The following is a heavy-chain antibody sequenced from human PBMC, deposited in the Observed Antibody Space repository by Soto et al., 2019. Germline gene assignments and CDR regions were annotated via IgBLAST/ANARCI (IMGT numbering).Heavy chain of an antibody. CDR1: GYTFTSYY. D-gene: IGHD3-10*01. J-gene: IGHJ6*02. Sequence: QVPLVQSGAEVKKPGASVKVSCKASGYTFTSYYVHWVRQAPGQGLEWMAIIKPSDGSTTYARNFQGRVTMTRDTSTSTVYMELTSLRSEDTAVYYCSRSALIRGRGMDVWGQGTTVTVSS. V-gene: IGHV1-46*01. CDR2: IKPSDGST. CDR3: SRSALIRGRGMDV.